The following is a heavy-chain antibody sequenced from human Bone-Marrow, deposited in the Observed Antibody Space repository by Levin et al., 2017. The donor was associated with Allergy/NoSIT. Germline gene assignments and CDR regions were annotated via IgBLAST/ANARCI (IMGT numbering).Heavy chain of an antibody. CDR1: GGTFSSYP. J-gene: IGHJ4*02. CDR3: AKVSVDTAIAFAYFFYY. D-gene: IGHD5-18*01. Sequence: SVKVSCKASGGTFSSYPISWVRQAPGQGLEWMGGIIPMLSTTKYAQKFQGRIKIFADKSTSTAYMELSSLTSQDTAIYYCAKVSVDTAIAFAYFFYYWGQGTLVTVPS. CDR2: IIPMLSTT. V-gene: IGHV1-69*06.